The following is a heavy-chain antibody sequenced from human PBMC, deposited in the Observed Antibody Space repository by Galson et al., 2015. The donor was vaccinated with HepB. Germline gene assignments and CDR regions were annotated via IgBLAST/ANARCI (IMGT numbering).Heavy chain of an antibody. CDR2: ISSSSSYI. CDR3: ARDFYKGSGYSPYYFDY. D-gene: IGHD3-22*01. Sequence: SLRLSCAASGFTFSSYSVNWVRQAPGKGLEWVSSISSSSSYIYYADSVKGRFTISRDNAKNSLYLQMNSLRAEDTAVYYCARDFYKGSGYSPYYFDYWGQGTLATVSS. CDR1: GFTFSSYS. J-gene: IGHJ4*02. V-gene: IGHV3-21*01.